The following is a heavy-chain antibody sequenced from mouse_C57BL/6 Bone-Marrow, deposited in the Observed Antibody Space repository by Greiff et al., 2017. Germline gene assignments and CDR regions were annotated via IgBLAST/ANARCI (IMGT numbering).Heavy chain of an antibody. CDR3: ARRKKGGGNYFDY. J-gene: IGHJ2*01. V-gene: IGHV1-64*01. CDR2: IHPNSGST. D-gene: IGHD1-1*02. CDR1: GYTFTSYW. Sequence: VQLQQPGAELVKPGASVKLSCKASGYTFTSYWMHWVKQRPGQGLEWIGMIHPNSGSTNYNEKFKSKATLTVDKSSSPAYMQLSRLNSVESAVYFWARRKKGGGNYFDYRGQSNTLPGPS.